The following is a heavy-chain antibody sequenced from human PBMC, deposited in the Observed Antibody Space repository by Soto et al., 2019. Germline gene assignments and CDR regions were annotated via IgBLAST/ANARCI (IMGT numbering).Heavy chain of an antibody. CDR2: IRSKANSYAT. V-gene: IGHV3-73*01. CDR3: TRREAKMTTVSYYGMDV. J-gene: IGHJ6*02. Sequence: PGGSLRLSCAASGFTFSGSAMHWVRQASGKGLEWVGRIRSKANSYATAYAASVKGRFTISRDDSKNTAYLQMNSLKTEDTAVYFYTRREAKMTTVSYYGMDVWGQGTTVTVSS. CDR1: GFTFSGSA. D-gene: IGHD4-4*01.